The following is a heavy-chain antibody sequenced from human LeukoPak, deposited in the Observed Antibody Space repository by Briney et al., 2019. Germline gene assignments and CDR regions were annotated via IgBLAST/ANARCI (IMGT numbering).Heavy chain of an antibody. CDR1: GYTLTELS. Sequence: ASVKVSCKVSGYTLTELSMHWVRQAPGKGLEWMGGFDPEDGETIYAQKFQGRVTMTEDTSTDTAYMELSSLRSEDTAVYYCATGGYGDYVYPYLFYYMDVWGKGTTVTVS. CDR2: FDPEDGET. V-gene: IGHV1-24*01. J-gene: IGHJ6*03. D-gene: IGHD4-17*01. CDR3: ATGGYGDYVYPYLFYYMDV.